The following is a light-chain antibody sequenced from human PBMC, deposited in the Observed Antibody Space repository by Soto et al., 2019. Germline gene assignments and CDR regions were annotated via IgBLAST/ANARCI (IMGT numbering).Light chain of an antibody. J-gene: IGKJ4*01. CDR3: QQYNSYPVS. CDR2: KAS. CDR1: QTISSW. V-gene: IGKV1-5*03. Sequence: DIEITQSPPTMCGSLGDRVTITSVASQTISSWLAWYQQKPGKAPKLLIYKASTLKSGVPLRFSGSGSGTEFTLTISSLQPDDFATYYCQQYNSYPVSFGGGTKVDI.